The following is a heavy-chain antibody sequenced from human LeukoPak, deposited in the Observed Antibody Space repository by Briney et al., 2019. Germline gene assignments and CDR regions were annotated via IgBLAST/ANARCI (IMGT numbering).Heavy chain of an antibody. D-gene: IGHD6-6*01. Sequence: SETLSLTCTVSGGSISSSSYYWGWVRQPPGNGLEWIGSIYYSGSTYYNPSLKSRVTISVDTSKNQFSLKLSSVTAADTAVYYCAGSPSRYFDYWGQGTLVTVSS. J-gene: IGHJ4*02. CDR1: GGSISSSSYY. CDR2: IYYSGST. V-gene: IGHV4-39*01. CDR3: AGSPSRYFDY.